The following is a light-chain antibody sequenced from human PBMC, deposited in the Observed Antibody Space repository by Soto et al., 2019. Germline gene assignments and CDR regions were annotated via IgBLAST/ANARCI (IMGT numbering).Light chain of an antibody. J-gene: IGKJ1*01. CDR1: QTISSW. CDR2: KAS. V-gene: IGKV1-5*03. CDR3: QPYNSYSEA. Sequence: DIQMTQSPSTLSGSVGDRVTITCRASQTISSWLAWYQQKPGKAPKLLIYKASTLKSGVPSRFSGSGSGTEFTLTISSLQHDDFETYYCQPYNSYSEALGPGTKVDIK.